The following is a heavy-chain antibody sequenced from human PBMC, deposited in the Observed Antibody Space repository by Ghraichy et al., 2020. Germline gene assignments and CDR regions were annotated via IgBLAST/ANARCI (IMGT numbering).Heavy chain of an antibody. D-gene: IGHD3-22*01. CDR2: IIPILGIA. CDR1: GGTFSSYT. CDR3: ARERRYYDSSGYYWSDFDY. V-gene: IGHV1-69*04. Sequence: SVKVSCKASGGTFSSYTISWVRQAPGQGLEWMGRIIPILGIANYAQKFQGRVTITADKSTSTAYMELSSLRSEDTAVYYCARERRYYDSSGYYWSDFDYWGQGTLVTVSS. J-gene: IGHJ4*02.